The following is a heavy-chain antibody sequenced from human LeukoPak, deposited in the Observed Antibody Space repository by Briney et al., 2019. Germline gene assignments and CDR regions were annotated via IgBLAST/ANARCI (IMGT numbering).Heavy chain of an antibody. V-gene: IGHV4-59*01. J-gene: IGHJ4*02. CDR1: GGSISSYY. CDR2: IYYSGST. Sequence: SETLSLTCTVSGGSISSYYWSWIRQPPGKGLEWIGYIYYSGSTNYNPSLKSRVTISVDTSKNQFSLKLSSVTAADTAVYYCARVGSGSPQFDYWGQGTLVTVSS. D-gene: IGHD1-26*01. CDR3: ARVGSGSPQFDY.